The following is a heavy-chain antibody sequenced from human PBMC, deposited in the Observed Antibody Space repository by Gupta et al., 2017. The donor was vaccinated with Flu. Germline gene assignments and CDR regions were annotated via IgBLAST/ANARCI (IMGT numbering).Heavy chain of an antibody. Sequence: QVPLVQSGAAVKTPGASVKVSCKASGSTFTGYYMQWVRQAPGQGLEWMGWINPNSGGTNDAQKFQGRVTMTRDTSISTAYMELSRLRSDDTAVYYCANGGYSYGFRGEYYGMDVWGQGTTVTVSS. CDR1: GSTFTGYY. D-gene: IGHD5-18*01. V-gene: IGHV1-2*02. CDR3: ANGGYSYGFRGEYYGMDV. CDR2: INPNSGGT. J-gene: IGHJ6*02.